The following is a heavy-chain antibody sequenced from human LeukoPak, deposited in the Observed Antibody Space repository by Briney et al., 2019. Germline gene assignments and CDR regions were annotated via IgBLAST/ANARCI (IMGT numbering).Heavy chain of an antibody. CDR1: GFTFSSYG. J-gene: IGHJ4*02. D-gene: IGHD6-19*01. Sequence: GGSLRLSCAASGFTFSSYGMQWVRQAPGKGVEWVAVIWYDGSNKYYADSVKGRFTISRDNSKNTLYLQMNSLRAEDTTVYYCAREPIAVAGAYFDYWGQGTLVTVSS. CDR2: IWYDGSNK. V-gene: IGHV3-33*01. CDR3: AREPIAVAGAYFDY.